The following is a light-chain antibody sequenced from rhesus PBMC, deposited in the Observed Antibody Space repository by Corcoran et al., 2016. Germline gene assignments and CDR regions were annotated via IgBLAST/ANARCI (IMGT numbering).Light chain of an antibody. CDR1: QGINKE. V-gene: IGKV1-94*01. Sequence: DIQMTQSPSSLSASVGDRVTVTCRASQGINKELSWYQQQPGKAPTLPIYDASSLQPGVSSRFSGSGSGTVFTHTISSLQPEDVATYYCQPDYNTPFTFGPGTKLNIK. CDR3: QPDYNTPFT. CDR2: DAS. J-gene: IGKJ3*01.